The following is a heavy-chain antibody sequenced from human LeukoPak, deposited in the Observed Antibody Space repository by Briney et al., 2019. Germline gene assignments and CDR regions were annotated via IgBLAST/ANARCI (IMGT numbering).Heavy chain of an antibody. CDR2: INPSGGST. J-gene: IGHJ4*02. CDR3: ARVIAAAGPDGPYDY. Sequence: GASVKVSCKASGYTFTSYYMHWVRQAPGQGLEWMGIINPSGGSTSYAQKFQGRVTMTRDMSTSTVYMELSSLRSEDTAVYYCARVIAAAGPDGPYDYWGQGTLVTVSS. CDR1: GYTFTSYY. D-gene: IGHD6-13*01. V-gene: IGHV1-46*01.